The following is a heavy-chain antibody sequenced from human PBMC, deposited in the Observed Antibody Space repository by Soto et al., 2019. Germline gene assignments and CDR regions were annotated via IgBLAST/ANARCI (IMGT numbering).Heavy chain of an antibody. CDR3: ARDRRVAYYDFWSGKSMDV. Sequence: QVQLVQSGAEVKKPGASVKVSCKASGYTFTGYYMHWVRQAPGQGLEWMGWINPNSGGTNYAQKFQGRVTMTRDTSSSTAYMELSRLRSDDTAVYYCARDRRVAYYDFWSGKSMDVRAQGTTVTVSS. J-gene: IGHJ6*02. D-gene: IGHD3-3*01. CDR2: INPNSGGT. V-gene: IGHV1-2*02. CDR1: GYTFTGYY.